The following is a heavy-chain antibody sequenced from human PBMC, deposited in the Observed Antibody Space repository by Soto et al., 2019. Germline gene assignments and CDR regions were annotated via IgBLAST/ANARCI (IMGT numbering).Heavy chain of an antibody. J-gene: IGHJ4*02. CDR3: ARRGACISTSCSLDY. CDR1: GYTFTSYY. Sequence: ASVKVSCKASGYTFTSYYIHWLRQAPGQGHEWMGIINPSGGSTTYAQKFQGRVTMTRYTSTSTVYMELSSQRSEDTAVYYCARRGACISTSCSLDYWGQGTLVTVSS. D-gene: IGHD2-2*01. CDR2: INPSGGST. V-gene: IGHV1-46*01.